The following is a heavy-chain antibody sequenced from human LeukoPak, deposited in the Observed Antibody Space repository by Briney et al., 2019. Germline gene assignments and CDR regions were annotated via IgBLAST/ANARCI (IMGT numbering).Heavy chain of an antibody. Sequence: GGSLRPACAASGFTFSSYAVSWGRRAPGEGVEWVSAISGGGGSTYYADSVKARFTISRDNSKSTLYLQMNSLRAEDTAIYYCAARPRMPPRFDHWGQGTLVTVSS. V-gene: IGHV3-23*01. CDR3: AARPRMPPRFDH. J-gene: IGHJ4*02. CDR1: GFTFSSYA. D-gene: IGHD1-14*01. CDR2: ISGGGGST.